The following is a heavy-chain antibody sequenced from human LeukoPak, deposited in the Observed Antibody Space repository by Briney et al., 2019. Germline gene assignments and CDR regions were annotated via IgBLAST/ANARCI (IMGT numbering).Heavy chain of an antibody. Sequence: GGSLRLSCAASGFTFSSYAMSWVRQAPGKGLEWVSAISGSGGSTYYADSVKGRFTISRDNSKNTLYLQMNRLRAEDTAVYYCAKDIGIVVVPAAFDPWGQGTLVTVSS. D-gene: IGHD2-2*01. CDR1: GFTFSSYA. J-gene: IGHJ5*02. CDR3: AKDIGIVVVPAAFDP. CDR2: ISGSGGST. V-gene: IGHV3-23*01.